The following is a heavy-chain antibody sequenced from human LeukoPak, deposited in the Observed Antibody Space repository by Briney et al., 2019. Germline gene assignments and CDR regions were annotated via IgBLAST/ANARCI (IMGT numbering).Heavy chain of an antibody. CDR3: VKRGRTSDYAYDY. CDR2: ISSSGDYT. Sequence: GGSLRLSCSASGFTFSDYAMHWVRQAPGRGLQFVSAISSSGDYTSYSDSVKGRFTISRDNSKNTLHLQMSSLRPEDTAVYFCVKRGRTSDYAYDYWGQGSLVTVS. J-gene: IGHJ4*02. V-gene: IGHV3-64D*06. D-gene: IGHD4-17*01. CDR1: GFTFSDYA.